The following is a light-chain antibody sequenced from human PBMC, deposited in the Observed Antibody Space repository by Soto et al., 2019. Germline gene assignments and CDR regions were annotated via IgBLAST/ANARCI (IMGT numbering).Light chain of an antibody. J-gene: IGKJ3*01. CDR3: QLYGGAFT. Sequence: ETVLTQSPGTLSVAQGDRATLSCMASQGLDRSNVAWYQQKPGQAPRLLVYGPSNRAAGNPDRFSGNGSGTDFTLSISRVESEDFAVYFCQLYGGAFTFGPGTKVDIK. CDR2: GPS. CDR1: QGLDRSN. V-gene: IGKV3-20*01.